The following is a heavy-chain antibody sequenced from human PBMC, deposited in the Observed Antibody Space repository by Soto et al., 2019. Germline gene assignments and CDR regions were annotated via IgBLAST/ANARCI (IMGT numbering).Heavy chain of an antibody. J-gene: IGHJ6*02. CDR2: IIPIFGTA. Sequence: SVKVSCKASGGTFSSYAISWVRQAPGQGLEWMGGIIPIFGTANYAQKFQGRVTITADKSTSTAYMELSSLRSEDTAVYYCARDRGVVVPAVIRYYYYGMDVWGQGTTVTVS. CDR1: GGTFSSYA. V-gene: IGHV1-69*06. D-gene: IGHD2-2*01. CDR3: ARDRGVVVPAVIRYYYYGMDV.